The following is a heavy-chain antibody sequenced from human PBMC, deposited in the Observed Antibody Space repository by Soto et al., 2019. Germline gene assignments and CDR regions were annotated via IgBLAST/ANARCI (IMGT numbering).Heavy chain of an antibody. CDR1: GGSISSSGYY. Sequence: QMQLQESGPGLVKPSSTLSLTCSVSGGSISSSGYYWGWIGQPPGRGLGWLGNIYYTGSTHYNPSLKSRVTISVDTSKNQFSLKLTSVTAADTAVYYCARQRYNSDWNSYSFDIWGQGTMVTVSS. CDR3: ARQRYNSDWNSYSFDI. CDR2: IYYTGST. J-gene: IGHJ3*02. D-gene: IGHD6-19*01. V-gene: IGHV4-39*01.